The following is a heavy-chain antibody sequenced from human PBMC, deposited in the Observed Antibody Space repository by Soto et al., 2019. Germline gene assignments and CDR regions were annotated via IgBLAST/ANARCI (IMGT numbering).Heavy chain of an antibody. CDR3: ARGVAGSGFDL. CDR2: IYYSGST. D-gene: IGHD6-19*01. V-gene: IGHV4-31*03. J-gene: IGHJ4*02. CDR1: GCSISSGGYY. Sequence: TLSLTCPVSGCSISSGGYYWSWIRQHPGKGLEWIGYIYYSGSTYYNPSLKGRVTISVDTSKNHFSLQLNSVTPDDTAVYYCARGVAGSGFDLWGQGPLVTVSS.